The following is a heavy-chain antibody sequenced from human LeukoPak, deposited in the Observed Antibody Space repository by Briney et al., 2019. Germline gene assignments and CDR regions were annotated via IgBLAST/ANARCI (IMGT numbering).Heavy chain of an antibody. CDR2: LSGSGGST. Sequence: GGSLRLSCAASGFIFNKHAMRWARQAPGKGLEWVSGLSGSGGSTDYADSVKGRFTISRDNSKNTLYLQMNSLRAEDTAVYYCAKDPNNWGIFDYWGQGTLVTVSS. V-gene: IGHV3-23*01. D-gene: IGHD7-27*01. J-gene: IGHJ4*02. CDR3: AKDPNNWGIFDY. CDR1: GFIFNKHA.